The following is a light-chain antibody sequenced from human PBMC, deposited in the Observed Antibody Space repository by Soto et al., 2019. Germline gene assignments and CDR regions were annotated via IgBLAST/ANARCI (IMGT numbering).Light chain of an antibody. CDR3: QQYGSSPRT. CDR2: GAS. Sequence: EIVMTHSPATLSVSPGEIAALSFRASQSVSSNLAWHQQKPGQAPRLLIYGASSRATGIPDRFSGSGSGTDFTLTISRLEPEDFAVYYCQQYGSSPRTFGQGTKVDIK. CDR1: QSVSSN. J-gene: IGKJ1*01. V-gene: IGKV3-20*01.